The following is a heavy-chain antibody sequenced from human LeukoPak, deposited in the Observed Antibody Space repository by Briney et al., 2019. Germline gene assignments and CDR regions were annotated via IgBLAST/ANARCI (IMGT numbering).Heavy chain of an antibody. D-gene: IGHD5-18*01. CDR1: GGTFSSYA. V-gene: IGHV1-69*13. Sequence: GASVKVSCKASGGTFSSYAISWVRQAPGQGLEWMGGIIPIFGTANYAQKFQGRVTITADESTSTAYMELNSLRSEDTAVYYCAREGNVDTAMASDAFDIWGQGTMVTVSS. CDR3: AREGNVDTAMASDAFDI. J-gene: IGHJ3*02. CDR2: IIPIFGTA.